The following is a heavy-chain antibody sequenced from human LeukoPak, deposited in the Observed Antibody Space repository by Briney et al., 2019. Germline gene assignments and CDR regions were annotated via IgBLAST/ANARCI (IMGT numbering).Heavy chain of an antibody. CDR3: ARAGDSSGYYGDYYYGMDV. V-gene: IGHV1-69*01. CDR2: IIPIFGTA. J-gene: IGHJ6*02. CDR1: GGTFSSYA. D-gene: IGHD3-22*01. Sequence: SVKVSCKASGGTFSSYAISWVRQAPGQGLEWMGGIIPIFGTANYAQKFQGRVTITADESTSTAYMELSSLRSKDTAVYYCARAGDSSGYYGDYYYGMDVWGQGTTVTVSS.